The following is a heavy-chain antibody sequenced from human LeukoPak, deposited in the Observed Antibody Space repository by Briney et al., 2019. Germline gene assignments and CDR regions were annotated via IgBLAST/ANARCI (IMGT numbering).Heavy chain of an antibody. CDR2: IDWDDDK. Sequence: SGPALVKPTQTLTLTCTFSGFSLSTSGMCVSWIRQPPGKALEWLARIDWDDDKYYNTSLKTRLTISKDTSKTQVVLTMTSMDPVDTATYYCARIRVTGPYCSGGSCYSDYWGKGTLLTVSS. D-gene: IGHD2-15*01. V-gene: IGHV2-70*11. J-gene: IGHJ4*02. CDR3: ARIRVTGPYCSGGSCYSDY. CDR1: GFSLSTSGMC.